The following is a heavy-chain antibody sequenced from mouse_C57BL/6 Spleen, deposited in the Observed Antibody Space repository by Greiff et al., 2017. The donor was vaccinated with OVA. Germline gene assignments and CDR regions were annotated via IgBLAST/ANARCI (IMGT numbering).Heavy chain of an antibody. V-gene: IGHV1-85*01. CDR2: IYPRDGST. CDR3: ARSNYSNYRLDAMDY. Sequence: QVHVKQSGPELVKPGASVKLSCKASGYTFTSYDINWVKQRPGQGLEWIGWIYPRDGSTKYNEKFKGKATLTVDTSSSTAYMELHSLTSEDSAVYFCARSNYSNYRLDAMDYWGQGTSVTVSS. J-gene: IGHJ4*01. CDR1: GYTFTSYD. D-gene: IGHD2-5*01.